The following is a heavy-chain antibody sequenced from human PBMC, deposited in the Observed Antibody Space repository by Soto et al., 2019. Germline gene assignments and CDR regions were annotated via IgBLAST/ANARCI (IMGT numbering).Heavy chain of an antibody. J-gene: IGHJ4*02. V-gene: IGHV4-59*01. CDR2: IYYSGST. CDR1: GGSISNYY. CDR3: ARRYGGNFDY. D-gene: IGHD1-26*01. Sequence: QVQLQESGPGLVKPSETLSLTCTVSGGSISNYYWSWIRQPPGKGLEWIGYIYYSGSTNYNPSRKSRVTISVDTSKNQFSLKLSSVTAADTAVYYCARRYGGNFDYWGQGTLVTVSS.